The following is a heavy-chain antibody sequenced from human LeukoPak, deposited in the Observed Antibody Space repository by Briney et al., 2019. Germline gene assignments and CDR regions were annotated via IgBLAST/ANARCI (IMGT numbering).Heavy chain of an antibody. Sequence: SETLSLTCTVSGGSVSSGSYYWSWIRQPPGKGLEWIGYIYYSGSTNYNPSLKSRVTISVDTSKNQFSLKLSSVTAADTAVYYCAREWRGVDTPAHLDYWGQGTLVTVSS. D-gene: IGHD5-18*01. CDR2: IYYSGST. CDR3: AREWRGVDTPAHLDY. J-gene: IGHJ4*02. V-gene: IGHV4-61*01. CDR1: GGSVSSGSYY.